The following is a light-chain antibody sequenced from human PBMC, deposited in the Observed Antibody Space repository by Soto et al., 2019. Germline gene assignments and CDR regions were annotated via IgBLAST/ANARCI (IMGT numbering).Light chain of an antibody. V-gene: IGKV1-39*01. CDR3: QLSDSSLT. CDR2: AAS. CDR1: HNINTY. J-gene: IGKJ5*01. Sequence: DIQMTQSPSSLSASVGDRVAITCRASHNINTYLNWYQQRPGKARRLLIYAASSVQGGVPSRFSGSGSGTDFTITISSLQPEDFATYYCQLSDSSLTFGQGTRLEI.